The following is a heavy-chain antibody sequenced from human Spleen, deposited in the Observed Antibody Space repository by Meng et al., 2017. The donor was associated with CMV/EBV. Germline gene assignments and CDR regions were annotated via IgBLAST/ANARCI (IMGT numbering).Heavy chain of an antibody. CDR3: ARDLGYSSIRYEGGWFDP. Sequence: TFNSYGISWVRQAPGQGLEWMGWISGYNANTNYAQKFQGRVTMTTDTSASTAYMELRSLRSDDTAVYFCARDLGYSSIRYEGGWFDPWGQGTLVTVSS. CDR1: TFNSYG. D-gene: IGHD6-13*01. J-gene: IGHJ5*02. V-gene: IGHV1-18*01. CDR2: ISGYNANT.